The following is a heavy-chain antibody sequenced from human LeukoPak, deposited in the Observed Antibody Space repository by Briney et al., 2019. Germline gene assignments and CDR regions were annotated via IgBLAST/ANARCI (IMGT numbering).Heavy chain of an antibody. J-gene: IGHJ4*02. V-gene: IGHV4-59*01. CDR1: GGSISSYY. CDR2: IYYSGST. Sequence: SETLSLTCAVYGGSISSYYWSWIRQPPGKGLEWIGYIYYSGSTNYNPSLKSRVTISVDTSKNQFSLKLSSATAADTAVYYCARALGGSGSERYFDYWGQGTLATVSS. D-gene: IGHD3-10*01. CDR3: ARALGGSGSERYFDY.